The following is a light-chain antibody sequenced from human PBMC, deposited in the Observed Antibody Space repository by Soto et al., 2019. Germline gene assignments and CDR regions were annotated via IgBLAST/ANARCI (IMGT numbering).Light chain of an antibody. Sequence: EIVMTHSPATLSLSPCERANLSFRASQSVYVNVAWYQQTPGQAPRLLISGASTRATGIPARFSGSGSGTDFTLTISSLEPDDFAVYYCQQRSDWPLTFGGGTKVDIK. CDR2: GAS. V-gene: IGKV3-11*01. CDR3: QQRSDWPLT. J-gene: IGKJ4*01. CDR1: QSVYVN.